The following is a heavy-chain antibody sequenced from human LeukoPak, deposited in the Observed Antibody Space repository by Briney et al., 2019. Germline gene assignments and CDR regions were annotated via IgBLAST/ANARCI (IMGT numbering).Heavy chain of an antibody. Sequence: SETLSLTCTVSGGSISNSNNYYWGWIRQPPGKGLEWIGSIHYSGSTYYNPSLKSRVTISVDTSKNQFSLKLSSVTAADTAVYYCARDDPDMATGDYWGQGTLVTVSS. CDR3: ARDDPDMATGDY. V-gene: IGHV4-39*07. D-gene: IGHD5-24*01. CDR1: GGSISNSNNYY. J-gene: IGHJ4*02. CDR2: IHYSGST.